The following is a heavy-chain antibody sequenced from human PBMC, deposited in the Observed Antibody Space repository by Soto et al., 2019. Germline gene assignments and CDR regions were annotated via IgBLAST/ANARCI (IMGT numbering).Heavy chain of an antibody. CDR1: GFTFSSYG. CDR2: ISYDGSNK. D-gene: IGHD6-25*01. V-gene: IGHV3-30*18. J-gene: IGHJ5*02. CDR3: AKDSREGSSGWNFETLDP. Sequence: GGSLRLSCAASGFTFSSYGMHWVRQAPGKGLEWVAVISYDGSNKYYADSVKGRFTISRDNSKNTLYLQMNSLRAEDTAVYYCAKDSREGSSGWNFETLDPWGQGTLVTVSS.